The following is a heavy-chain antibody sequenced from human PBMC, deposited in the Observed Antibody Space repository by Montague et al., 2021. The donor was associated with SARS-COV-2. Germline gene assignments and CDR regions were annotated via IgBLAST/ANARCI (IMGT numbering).Heavy chain of an antibody. Sequence: TLSLTCTVSGGSISSGGYYWSWIRQHPGKGLEWIGCIYYSGSTYYNPSLKSRVTISVDTSKNQFSLKLSSVTAADTAVYYCARAAPWSFRDILTGYYYYYGMDVWGQGTTVTVSS. V-gene: IGHV4-31*03. CDR3: ARAAPWSFRDILTGYYYYYGMDV. D-gene: IGHD3-9*01. CDR1: GGSISSGGYY. J-gene: IGHJ6*02. CDR2: IYYSGST.